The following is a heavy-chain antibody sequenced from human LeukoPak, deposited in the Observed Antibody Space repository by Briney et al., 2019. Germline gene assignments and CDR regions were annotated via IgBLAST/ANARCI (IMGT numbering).Heavy chain of an antibody. CDR1: GGSISSYY. D-gene: IGHD3-3*01. V-gene: IGHV4-59*01. Sequence: SETLSLTCTVSGGSISSYYWSWIRQPPGKGLEWIGYIYYSGSTNYNPSLKSRVTISVDTSKNQFSLKLSSVTAADTAVYYCARAPENDFWSGYSKWGGPYNWFDPWGQGTLVTVSS. CDR3: ARAPENDFWSGYSKWGGPYNWFDP. J-gene: IGHJ5*02. CDR2: IYYSGST.